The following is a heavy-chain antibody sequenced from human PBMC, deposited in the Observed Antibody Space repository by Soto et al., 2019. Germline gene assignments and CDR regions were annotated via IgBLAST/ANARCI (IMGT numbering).Heavy chain of an antibody. CDR3: QYQLLTYYYCMDV. V-gene: IGHV3-49*03. Sequence: PGGSLRLSCIGSGFTFGDHAMSWFRQAPGKGLEWVGFIRSKAYGGTTECAASVKGRFTISRDDSNSIAYLQMNSLKTEDTAVYYCQYQLLTYYYCMDVWGQGTTVTVS. CDR2: IRSKAYGGTT. D-gene: IGHD2-2*01. J-gene: IGHJ6*02. CDR1: GFTFGDHA.